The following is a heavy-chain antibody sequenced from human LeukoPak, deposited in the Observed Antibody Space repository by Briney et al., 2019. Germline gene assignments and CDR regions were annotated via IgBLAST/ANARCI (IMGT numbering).Heavy chain of an antibody. Sequence: SETLSLTCTVSGGSISSYYWSWIRQPPGKGLEWIGYIYYSGSTNYNPSLKSRVTISVDTSKNQFSLKLSSVTAADTAVYYCARVEGQQLVNYWGQGTLVTVSS. V-gene: IGHV4-59*01. CDR2: IYYSGST. J-gene: IGHJ4*02. CDR3: ARVEGQQLVNY. D-gene: IGHD6-13*01. CDR1: GGSISSYY.